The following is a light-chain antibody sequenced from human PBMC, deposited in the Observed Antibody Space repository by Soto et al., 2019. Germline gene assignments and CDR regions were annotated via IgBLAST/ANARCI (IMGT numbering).Light chain of an antibody. CDR2: GAS. Sequence: EVVRKMSAATLSVSKRGRATLSCRASQSISDTLAWYQQKPGQAPRLLIYGASKRATGFPARFSGSGSGTDFTLTISSLEPEDSAFYYCQQRDNWPQTVGQGAKVDI. V-gene: IGKV3-11*01. CDR1: QSISDT. CDR3: QQRDNWPQT. J-gene: IGKJ1*01.